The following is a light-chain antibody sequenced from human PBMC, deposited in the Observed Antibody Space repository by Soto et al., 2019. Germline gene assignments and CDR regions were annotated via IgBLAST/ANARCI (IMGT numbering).Light chain of an antibody. V-gene: IGKV1-5*03. J-gene: IGKJ1*01. CDR3: QHYNSYSEA. CDR1: QSLRTR. CDR2: KAS. Sequence: DIQMTQSPSTLCASVGDRVSIXCRASQSLRTRLAWYQQKAGKAPKLLIYKASNLESGGPSRFSARGSGTQFTRTISSLQSDDFATYYGQHYNSYSEAVGQGTKVDIK.